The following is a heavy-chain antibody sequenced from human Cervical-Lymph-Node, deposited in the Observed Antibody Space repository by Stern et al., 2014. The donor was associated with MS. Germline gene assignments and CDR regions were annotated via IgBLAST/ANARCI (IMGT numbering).Heavy chain of an antibody. CDR2: LYWDDEK. D-gene: IGHD1-26*01. CDR3: AHRSTSVAGAWAS. Sequence: QVTLRESGPTLVKPTQTLTLTCDFSGFPLTTSGVGVVCIRQPPGKALEWLALLYWDDEKRYSPSLKNRLSIITDTAKNQVVLTMTNMDPVDTGTYYCAHRSTSVAGAWASWGQGILVVVSS. J-gene: IGHJ5*02. V-gene: IGHV2-5*02. CDR1: GFPLTTSGVG.